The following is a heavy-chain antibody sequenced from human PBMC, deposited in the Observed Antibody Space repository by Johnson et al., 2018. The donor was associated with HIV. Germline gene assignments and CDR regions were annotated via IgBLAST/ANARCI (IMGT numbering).Heavy chain of an antibody. J-gene: IGHJ3*02. CDR3: AKEGRGGAFDI. V-gene: IGHV3-30*02. D-gene: IGHD2-15*01. CDR1: GFTISSYG. Sequence: QVQLVESGGGVVQPGGSLRLSCAASGFTISSYGMHWVRQAPGKGLEWVAFIRYDGSNKYYADSVKGRFTISRDNSKNTLYLQMNSLRAEDTAVYYCAKEGRGGAFDIWGQGTMVTVSS. CDR2: IRYDGSNK.